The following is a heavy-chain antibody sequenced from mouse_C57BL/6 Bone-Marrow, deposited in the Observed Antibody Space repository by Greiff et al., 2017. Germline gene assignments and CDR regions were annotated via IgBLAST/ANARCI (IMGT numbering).Heavy chain of an antibody. J-gene: IGHJ4*01. CDR3: ARQFTTVVAGAMDY. D-gene: IGHD1-1*01. V-gene: IGHV5-15*01. CDR2: ISNLAYSI. Sequence: EVQVVESGGGLVQPGGSLKLSCAASGFTFSDYGMAWVRQAPRKGPEWVAFISNLAYSIYYADTVTGRFPISRENAKNTLYLEMSSLRSEDTAMYYCARQFTTVVAGAMDYWGQGTSVTVSS. CDR1: GFTFSDYG.